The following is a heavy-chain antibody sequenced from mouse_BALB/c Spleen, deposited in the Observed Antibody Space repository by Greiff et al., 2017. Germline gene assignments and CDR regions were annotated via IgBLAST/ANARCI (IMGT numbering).Heavy chain of an antibody. D-gene: IGHD5-5*01. Sequence: VQLQQSGAELAKPGASVKMSCKASGYTFTSYCMHWVKQRPGQGLEWIGYINPSTGYTEYNQKFKDKATLTADKSSSTAYMQLSSLTSEDSAVYYYAIHYPAYWGQGTLVTVSA. CDR3: AIHYPAY. J-gene: IGHJ3*01. CDR1: GYTFTSYC. V-gene: IGHV1-7*01. CDR2: INPSTGYT.